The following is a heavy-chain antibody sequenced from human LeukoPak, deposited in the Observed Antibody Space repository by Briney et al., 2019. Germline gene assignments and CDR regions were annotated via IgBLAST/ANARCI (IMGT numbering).Heavy chain of an antibody. V-gene: IGHV4-59*01. J-gene: IGHJ4*02. D-gene: IGHD3-22*01. CDR3: ARVTGYMIEDYFDY. CDR2: IYYSGST. Sequence: SETLSLTCTVSGGSISSYYWSWIRQPPGKGLEWIGYIYYSGSTNYNPSLKSRVTISVDTSKNQFSLKLRSVTAADTAVYYCARVTGYMIEDYFDYWGQGTLVTVSP. CDR1: GGSISSYY.